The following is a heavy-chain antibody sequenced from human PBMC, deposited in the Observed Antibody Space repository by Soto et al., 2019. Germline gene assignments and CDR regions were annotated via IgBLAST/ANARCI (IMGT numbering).Heavy chain of an antibody. CDR2: ISGSGGST. CDR3: AKDRSDDRSGYCVPLFDY. V-gene: IGHV3-23*01. J-gene: IGHJ4*02. CDR1: GFTFSSYA. D-gene: IGHD3-22*01. Sequence: GGSLRLSCAASGFTFSSYAMSWVRQAPGKGLEWVSAISGSGGSTYYADSVKGRFTISRDNSKNTLYLQMNSLRAGDTAVYYCAKDRSDDRSGYCVPLFDYWGQRTLVTVSS.